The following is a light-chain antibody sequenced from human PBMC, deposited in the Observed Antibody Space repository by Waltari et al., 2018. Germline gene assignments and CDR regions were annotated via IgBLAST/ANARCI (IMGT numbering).Light chain of an antibody. Sequence: QSALTQPASVSGSPGPSITISCTGTSSDVGGVNSVSWYQQHPGKVPKLLIFDVSNRPSGVSNRFSGSKSGNTASLTISGLQAEDESDYYCCSFTSRSTWVFGGGTKLTVL. CDR1: SSDVGGVNS. J-gene: IGLJ3*02. V-gene: IGLV2-14*01. CDR3: CSFTSRSTWV. CDR2: DVS.